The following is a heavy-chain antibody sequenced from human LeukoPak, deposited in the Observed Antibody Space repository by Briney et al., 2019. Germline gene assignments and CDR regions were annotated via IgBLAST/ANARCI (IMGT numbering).Heavy chain of an antibody. CDR2: ISDSGGST. CDR1: GFTFSSYA. D-gene: IGHD3-22*01. Sequence: PGGSLRLSCAASGFTFSSYAMNWVRQAPGKGLEWVSTISDSGGSTYYADSVKGRFTISRDNSKNMLYLQMNSLRAEDTAVYYCAKREKSSSGSFDYWGQGTLVTVSS. V-gene: IGHV3-23*01. CDR3: AKREKSSSGSFDY. J-gene: IGHJ4*02.